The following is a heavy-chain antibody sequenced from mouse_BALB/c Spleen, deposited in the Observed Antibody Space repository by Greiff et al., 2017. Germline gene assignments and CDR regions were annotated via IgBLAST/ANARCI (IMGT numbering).Heavy chain of an antibody. Sequence: DVMLVESGGGLVKPGGSLKLSCAASGFTFSSYTMSWVRQTPEKRLEWVATISSGGSYTYYPDSVKGRFTISRDNAKNTLYLQMSSLKSEDTAMYYCTREERRGDFAYWGQGTLVTVSA. D-gene: IGHD2-12*01. J-gene: IGHJ3*01. CDR3: TREERRGDFAY. CDR2: ISSGGSYT. V-gene: IGHV5-6-4*01. CDR1: GFTFSSYT.